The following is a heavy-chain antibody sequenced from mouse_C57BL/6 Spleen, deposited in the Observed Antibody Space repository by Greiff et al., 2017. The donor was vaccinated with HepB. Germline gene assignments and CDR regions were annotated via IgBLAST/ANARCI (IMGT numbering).Heavy chain of an antibody. CDR2: IDPSDSYT. D-gene: IGHD1-1*01. Sequence: VQLQQPGAELVMPGASVKLSCKASGYTFTSYWMHWVKQRPGQGREWIGEIDPSDSYTNYNQKFKGKSTLTVDKSSSTAYMQLSRLTSEDSAVYCCARSGYYYGSSYGFAYWGQGTLVTVSA. V-gene: IGHV1-69*01. CDR3: ARSGYYYGSSYGFAY. J-gene: IGHJ3*01. CDR1: GYTFTSYW.